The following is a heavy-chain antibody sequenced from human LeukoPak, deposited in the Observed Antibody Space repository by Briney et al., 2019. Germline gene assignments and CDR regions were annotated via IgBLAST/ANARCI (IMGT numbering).Heavy chain of an antibody. Sequence: ASVKLSCTASGYSFTSYYIHWVRQAPGQGLEWMGIINPSSGSTRYAQECRGRVTLTRDTSTSTVYMEVSSLRSEDTVVYYCARDGPGYTSSSTDYMDDWGKGTTVTVSS. V-gene: IGHV1-46*01. CDR1: GYSFTSYY. D-gene: IGHD6-13*01. CDR2: INPSSGST. J-gene: IGHJ6*03. CDR3: ARDGPGYTSSSTDYMDD.